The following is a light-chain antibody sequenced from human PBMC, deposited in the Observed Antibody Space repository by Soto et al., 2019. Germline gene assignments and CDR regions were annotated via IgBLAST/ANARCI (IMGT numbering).Light chain of an antibody. CDR2: AAS. Sequence: IQMTQFPSSLSASVGDRVTITCRVSRGIISYLNWYQQRPGKAPKLLIYAASSLESGVPSRFSGSGSGTDFTLTISSLQPEDFATYYCQQSYSTLALTFGGGTKVDIK. CDR3: QQSYSTLALT. V-gene: IGKV1-39*01. J-gene: IGKJ4*01. CDR1: RGIISY.